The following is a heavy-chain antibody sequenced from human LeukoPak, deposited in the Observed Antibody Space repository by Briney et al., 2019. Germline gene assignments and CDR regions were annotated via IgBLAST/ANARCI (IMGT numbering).Heavy chain of an antibody. CDR3: AREGPRGNSQFDY. V-gene: IGHV3-33*01. Sequence: GGSLRLSCAASGFTFSSYGMHWVRQAPGKGLEWVALMWYDGSNKYYTDSVKGRLTISRDNSKNTLYLQMNSLRAEDTAIYYCAREGPRGNSQFDYWGQGTLVTVSS. D-gene: IGHD2/OR15-2a*01. CDR2: MWYDGSNK. J-gene: IGHJ4*02. CDR1: GFTFSSYG.